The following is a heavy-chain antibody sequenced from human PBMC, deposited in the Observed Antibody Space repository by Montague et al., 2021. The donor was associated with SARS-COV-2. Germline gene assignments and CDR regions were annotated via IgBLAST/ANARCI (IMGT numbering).Heavy chain of an antibody. V-gene: IGHV4-34*01. CDR2: INQSGRT. CDR1: GGSFNGYY. CDR3: ARRGSSVWGVTVGAALDS. J-gene: IGHJ4*02. Sequence: SETLSLTCAIYGGSFNGYYWSWIRQPPEKGLEWIGEINQSGRTNYNPSLQSRVIISVDKSKNQFSLKLTSVTAADTAVYYCARRGSSVWGVTVGAALDSWGQGTLVIVSS. D-gene: IGHD3-10*01.